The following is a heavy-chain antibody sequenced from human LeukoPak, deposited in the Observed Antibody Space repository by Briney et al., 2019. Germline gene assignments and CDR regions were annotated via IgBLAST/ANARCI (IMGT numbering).Heavy chain of an antibody. V-gene: IGHV4-34*01. Sequence: SETLSLTCAVYGGSFSGYYWSWIRQPPGKGLEWIREINHSGSTNYNPSLKSRVTISVDTSKNQFSLKLSSVTAADTAVYYCARGGRNCSGGSCYSLDYWGQGTLVTVSS. CDR2: INHSGST. J-gene: IGHJ4*02. CDR1: GGSFSGYY. D-gene: IGHD2-15*01. CDR3: ARGGRNCSGGSCYSLDY.